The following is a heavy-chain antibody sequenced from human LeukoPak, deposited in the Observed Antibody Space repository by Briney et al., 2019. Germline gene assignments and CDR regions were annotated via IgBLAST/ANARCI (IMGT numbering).Heavy chain of an antibody. V-gene: IGHV3-9*01. CDR3: AKVLFKRQLGLTAAFGLFDS. J-gene: IGHJ4*02. CDR2: INWNSGSI. D-gene: IGHD6-13*01. CDR1: GFTLDDYA. Sequence: GGSLRLSCAASGFTLDDYAMHWVRQAPGKGLEWVSGINWNSGSIAYADSVKGRFTISRDNAKNSLYLQMNSLRAEDTALYYCAKVLFKRQLGLTAAFGLFDSWGQGTLVTVSS.